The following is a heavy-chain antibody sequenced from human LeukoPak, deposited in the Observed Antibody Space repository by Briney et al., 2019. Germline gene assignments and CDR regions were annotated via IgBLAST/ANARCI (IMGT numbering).Heavy chain of an antibody. J-gene: IGHJ6*02. CDR3: ARHGGKMGIVGATTYYYYGMDV. Sequence: SQTLSLTCTVSGGSISSYFWSWIRQPPGKGLEWIGYIYYSGSTNYNPSLKSRVTISVDTSKNQFSLKLSSVTAADTAVYYCARHGGKMGIVGATTYYYYGMDVWGQGTTVTVSS. CDR1: GGSISSYF. V-gene: IGHV4-59*08. CDR2: IYYSGST. D-gene: IGHD1-26*01.